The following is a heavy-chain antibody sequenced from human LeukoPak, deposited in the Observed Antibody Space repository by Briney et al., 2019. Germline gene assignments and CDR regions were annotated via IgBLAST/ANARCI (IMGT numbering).Heavy chain of an antibody. D-gene: IGHD2-15*01. Sequence: GGSLRLSCAASGFRFSSYAIHWVRQAPGKGLQWLAVVSTDGYKQYYRNSVRDRFTISRDNPKNTVYLQMNRLSSEDTALYFCVKEDGSHPQIDYWGRGTLVTVS. CDR3: VKEDGSHPQIDY. J-gene: IGHJ4*02. CDR1: GFRFSSYA. V-gene: IGHV3-30*18. CDR2: VSTDGYKQ.